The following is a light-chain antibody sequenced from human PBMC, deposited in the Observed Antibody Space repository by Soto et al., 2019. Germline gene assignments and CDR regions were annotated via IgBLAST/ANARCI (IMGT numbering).Light chain of an antibody. CDR2: GAS. V-gene: IGKV3-15*01. Sequence: ETVMTQSAATLSVSPGERATLSCRASQSVSSNLAWYQQKPGQAPRLLIYGASTRVTGIPARFSGSGSGTEFTLTLSSLQSEDFAVYYCQPYNNWPRTFGQGTKVEIK. CDR1: QSVSSN. CDR3: QPYNNWPRT. J-gene: IGKJ1*01.